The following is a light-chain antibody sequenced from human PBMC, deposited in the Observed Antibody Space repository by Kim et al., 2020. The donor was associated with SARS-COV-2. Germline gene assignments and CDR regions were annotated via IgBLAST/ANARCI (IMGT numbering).Light chain of an antibody. CDR1: SLRSHY. CDR2: DTD. CDR3: NSRDSSGYNVV. J-gene: IGLJ2*01. V-gene: IGLV3-19*01. Sequence: ALGRTVRSTCKGDSLRSHYASWYRQKPGQAPILVIYDTDNRPSGIPDRFSGSSSGHTASLTITGAQAEDEADYYCNSRDSSGYNVVFGGGTQLTVL.